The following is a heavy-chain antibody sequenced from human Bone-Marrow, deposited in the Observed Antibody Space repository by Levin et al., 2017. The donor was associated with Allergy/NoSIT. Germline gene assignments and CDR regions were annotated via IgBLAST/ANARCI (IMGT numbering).Heavy chain of an antibody. D-gene: IGHD3-10*01. CDR2: ILYEGGTA. Sequence: GGSLRLSCAASGFTFNKYAMHWVRQAPGKGLEWVAVILYEGGTAYYADSVKGRFTISRDNSKNTVSLQMNSLRPDDTAVYYCARDGGSGSYYIGGSLDYWGQGTLVTVSS. V-gene: IGHV3-30-3*01. J-gene: IGHJ4*02. CDR1: GFTFNKYA. CDR3: ARDGGSGSYYIGGSLDY.